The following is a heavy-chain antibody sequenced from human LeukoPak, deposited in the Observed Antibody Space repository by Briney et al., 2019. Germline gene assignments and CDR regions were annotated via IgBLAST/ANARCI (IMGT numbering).Heavy chain of an antibody. CDR1: GYSFTSYY. J-gene: IGHJ4*02. D-gene: IGHD5-18*01. CDR2: INPSGGST. CDR3: AREEDTVMAVPSSPFDY. Sequence: ASVKVSCKASGYSFTSYYMHWVRQAPVQGLEWMGIINPSGGSTSYAQKFQGRVTMARDTSTSTVYMELSSLRSEDTAVYYCAREEDTVMAVPSSPFDYWGQGTLVTVSS. V-gene: IGHV1-46*01.